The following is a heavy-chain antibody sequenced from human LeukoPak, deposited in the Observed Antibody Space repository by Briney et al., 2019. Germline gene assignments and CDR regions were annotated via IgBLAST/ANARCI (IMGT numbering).Heavy chain of an antibody. J-gene: IGHJ5*02. CDR2: IIPIFGTA. CDR3: ARDRGPIAAAGPNWFDP. CDR1: GGTFSSYA. Sequence: SVKVSWKASGGTFSSYAISWVRQAPEQGLEWMGGIIPIFGTANYAQKFQGRVTITADESTSTAYMELSSLRSEDTAVYYCARDRGPIAAAGPNWFDPWGQGTLVTISS. V-gene: IGHV1-69*13. D-gene: IGHD6-13*01.